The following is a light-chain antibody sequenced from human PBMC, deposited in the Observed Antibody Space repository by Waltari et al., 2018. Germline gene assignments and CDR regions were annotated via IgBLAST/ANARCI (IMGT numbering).Light chain of an antibody. V-gene: IGLV3-25*03. CDR3: QSADSSGSNVV. CDR2: KDT. J-gene: IGLJ2*01. Sequence: SYDLTHPPSVSVSPGQTARIACSGDALADQYAYWYHQRPGRAPVSLLYKDTKRASGIPERFSGSSSGRTVTLTINEVQAEDESDYYCQSADSSGSNVVFGGGTRLTVL. CDR1: ALADQY.